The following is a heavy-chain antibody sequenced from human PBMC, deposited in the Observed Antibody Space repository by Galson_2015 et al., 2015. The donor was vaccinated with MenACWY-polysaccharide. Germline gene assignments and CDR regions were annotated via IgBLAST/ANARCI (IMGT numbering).Heavy chain of an antibody. CDR3: AKDGWYEGGSSTFDV. CDR1: GFTFSSYA. J-gene: IGHJ3*01. Sequence: SLRLSCAASGFTFSSYAMSWVRQAPGKGLEWVSAISGGGDSTHYADSVKGRFTISRDNSKNTLFLQMSSLRAEDTAVYYCAKDGWYEGGSSTFDVWGQGTMVTVSS. V-gene: IGHV3-23*01. CDR2: ISGGGDST. D-gene: IGHD6-19*01.